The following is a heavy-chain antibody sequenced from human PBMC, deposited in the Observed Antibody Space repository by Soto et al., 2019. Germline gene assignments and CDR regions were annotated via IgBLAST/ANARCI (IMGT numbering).Heavy chain of an antibody. J-gene: IGHJ4*02. CDR2: ITDTGGDA. Sequence: GGSLRLSCVASGLTFGSRAMSWVRQAPGEGLQWVSTITDTGGDAKYADSVRGRFVISRDNSKKTLYLQMTSLTAEDSAMYFCARGSTDSYPGSRIFDFWGRGALVTVSS. CDR3: ARGSTDSYPGSRIFDF. V-gene: IGHV3-23*01. D-gene: IGHD3-10*01. CDR1: GLTFGSRA.